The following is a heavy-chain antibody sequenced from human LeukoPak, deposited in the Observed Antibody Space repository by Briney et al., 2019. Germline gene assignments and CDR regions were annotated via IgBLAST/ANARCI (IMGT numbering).Heavy chain of an antibody. CDR2: ISGSGAGT. V-gene: IGHV3-23*01. D-gene: IGHD3-10*01. J-gene: IGHJ5*02. Sequence: GGSLRLSCAASGFTFSNYPMSWVRQAPGKGLEWVSAISGSGAGTYYADSVKGRFTISRDNSKNTLYLQMNSLRAEDTAVYYCGVRGVIMNWFDPWGQGTLVTVSS. CDR1: GFTFSNYP. CDR3: GVRGVIMNWFDP.